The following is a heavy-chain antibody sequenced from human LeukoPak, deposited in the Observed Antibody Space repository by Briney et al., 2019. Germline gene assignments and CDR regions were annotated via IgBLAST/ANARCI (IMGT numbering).Heavy chain of an antibody. J-gene: IGHJ4*02. CDR3: ARDSSDYYDSSGYYYGVAPYFDY. CDR1: GGSISSYY. CDR2: IYYSGST. D-gene: IGHD3-22*01. Sequence: SETLSLTCTVSGGSISSYYWSWIRQPPGKGLEWIGYIYYSGSTNYNPSLKSRVTISVDTSKNQFSLKLSSVTAADTAVYYCARDSSDYYDSSGYYYGVAPYFDYWGQGTLVTVSS. V-gene: IGHV4-59*12.